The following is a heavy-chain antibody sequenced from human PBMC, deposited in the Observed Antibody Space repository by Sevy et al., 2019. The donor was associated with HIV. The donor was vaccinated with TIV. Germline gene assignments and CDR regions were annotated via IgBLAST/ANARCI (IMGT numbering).Heavy chain of an antibody. CDR3: ARAYYKFCGGDCYLVY. V-gene: IGHV3-7*01. J-gene: IGHJ4*02. CDR2: IKQDGSET. Sequence: GGSLRLSCAASGFTFSMYWMSWVRQAPGKGLEWVAKIKQDGSETYYVDSVKGRFTISRDNAKNSLYLQMKSLRADDTAVYYCARAYYKFCGGDCYLVYWGQGTLVTVSS. D-gene: IGHD2-21*02. CDR1: GFTFSMYW.